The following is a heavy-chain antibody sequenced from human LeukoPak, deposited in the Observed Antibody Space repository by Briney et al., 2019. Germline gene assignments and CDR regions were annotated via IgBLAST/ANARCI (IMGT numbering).Heavy chain of an antibody. D-gene: IGHD3-10*01. V-gene: IGHV4-61*02. J-gene: IGHJ6*03. Sequence: PSETLSLTCTVSGCSISSYSYYWSWIRPPAGQGLESIVRIYTSGSTNYNPSLKSRVTISVDTSKKQFSLKLSSVTAADTAVYYCARDPYYYGSGTNYYYYYMDVWGKGATVTIS. CDR1: GCSISSYSYY. CDR3: ARDPYYYGSGTNYYYYYMDV. CDR2: IYTSGST.